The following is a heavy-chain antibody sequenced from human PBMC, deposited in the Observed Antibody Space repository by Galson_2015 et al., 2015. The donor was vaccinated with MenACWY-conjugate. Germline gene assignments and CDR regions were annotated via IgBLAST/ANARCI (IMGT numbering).Heavy chain of an antibody. D-gene: IGHD6-19*01. CDR2: IGTAGDT. Sequence: SLRLSCAASGLTFSTFDMHWVRHAAGKGLEWVSGIGTAGDTYYADSVKGRFTISRDNAKNSLYLQMNSLRAEDTAVYYCARDDQAVAGTRVVVWGQGTTVTVSS. CDR1: GLTFSTFD. CDR3: ARDDQAVAGTRVVV. V-gene: IGHV3-13*04. J-gene: IGHJ6*02.